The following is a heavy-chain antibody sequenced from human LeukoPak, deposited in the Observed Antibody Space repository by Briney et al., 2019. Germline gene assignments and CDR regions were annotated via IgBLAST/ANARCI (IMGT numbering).Heavy chain of an antibody. D-gene: IGHD3-22*01. Sequence: GGSLRLSCAASGFTFINAWMAWVRQAPGKGLEWVANIKEDGSEKYYLDSVKGRFTISRDNPKNSLYLQMNSLRAEDTAVYYCARAPVYYDETRGYLKISNWYFDLWGRGTLVTVSS. V-gene: IGHV3-7*01. CDR1: GFTFINAW. CDR2: IKEDGSEK. CDR3: ARAPVYYDETRGYLKISNWYFDL. J-gene: IGHJ2*01.